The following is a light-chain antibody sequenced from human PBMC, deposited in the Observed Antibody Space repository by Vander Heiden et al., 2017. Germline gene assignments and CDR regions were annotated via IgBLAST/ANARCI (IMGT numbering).Light chain of an antibody. J-gene: IGLJ2*01. CDR1: SSDVGGYYY. Sequence: HSALTHPRPVSGSPGQSVTLSCPATSSDVGGYYYVSWYQQHPGKAPKLMIYDVSKRPSGVPDRFSGSKSGNTASLTISGLQAEDEADYYCCSYAGSYTFVVFGGGTKLTVL. CDR3: CSYAGSYTFVV. V-gene: IGLV2-11*01. CDR2: DVS.